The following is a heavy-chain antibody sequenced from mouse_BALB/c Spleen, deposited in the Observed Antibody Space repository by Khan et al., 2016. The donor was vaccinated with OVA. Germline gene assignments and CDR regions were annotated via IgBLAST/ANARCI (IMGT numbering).Heavy chain of an antibody. CDR2: IIYTGYT. D-gene: IGHD2-14*01. J-gene: IGHJ3*01. Sequence: EVQLQESGPSLVKPSQTLSLTCSVTGDSITSGYWNWIRKFPGNRLEYMGYIIYTGYTYYNPSLKSRISITRHTSKNQYYLQLNSVTDEDTATYXCAISTYRYAFVYWGQGTLVTVSA. CDR3: AISTYRYAFVY. CDR1: GDSITSGY. V-gene: IGHV3-8*02.